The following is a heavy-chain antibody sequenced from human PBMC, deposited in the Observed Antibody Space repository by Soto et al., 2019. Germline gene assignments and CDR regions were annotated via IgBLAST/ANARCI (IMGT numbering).Heavy chain of an antibody. J-gene: IGHJ3*02. CDR2: TYYRSQWHN. D-gene: IGHD3-10*01. CDR3: ARERGFLSEAIDI. V-gene: IGHV6-1*01. Sequence: PSQTLSLTCGISGDSVSSNSATWNWIRQSPSRGLEWLGRTYYRSQWHNEYEESVKSRITINPDTSKNQFSLQLNSMSPEDTAVYYCARERGFLSEAIDIWGRGTMVTVSS. CDR1: GDSVSSNSAT.